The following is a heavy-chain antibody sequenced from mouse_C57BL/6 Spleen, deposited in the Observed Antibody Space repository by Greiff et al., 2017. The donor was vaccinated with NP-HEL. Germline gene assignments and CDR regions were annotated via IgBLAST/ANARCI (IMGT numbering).Heavy chain of an antibody. Sequence: EVQRVESGGGLVKPGGSLKLSCAASGFTFSDYGMHWVRQAPEKGLEWVAYISSGSSTIYYADTVKGRFTISRDNAKNTLFLQMTSLRSEDTAMYYCARGNYGIYYAMDYWGQGTSVTVSS. CDR3: ARGNYGIYYAMDY. CDR2: ISSGSSTI. D-gene: IGHD2-1*01. J-gene: IGHJ4*01. V-gene: IGHV5-17*01. CDR1: GFTFSDYG.